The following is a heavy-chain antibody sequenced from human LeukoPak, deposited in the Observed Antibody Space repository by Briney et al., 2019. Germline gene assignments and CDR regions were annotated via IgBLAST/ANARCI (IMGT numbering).Heavy chain of an antibody. V-gene: IGHV3-48*04. D-gene: IGHD3-3*02. CDR1: GFTFSSFS. CDR3: ARDPPIYQGISSYYYGMDV. J-gene: IGHJ6*02. CDR2: ISSSSSSTI. Sequence: GGSLRLSCAASGFTFSSFSMNWVRQAPGKGLEWVSYISSSSSSTIYYADSVKGRFTISRDNAKNSLYLQMNSLRAEDTAVYYCARDPPIYQGISSYYYGMDVWGQGTTVTVSS.